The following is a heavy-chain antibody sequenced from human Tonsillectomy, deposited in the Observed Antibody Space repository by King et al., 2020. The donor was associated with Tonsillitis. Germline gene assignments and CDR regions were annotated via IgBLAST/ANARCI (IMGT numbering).Heavy chain of an antibody. V-gene: IGHV5-51*01. CDR1: GYSFTSYW. CDR2: IYPGDSDT. D-gene: IGHD5-12*01. Sequence: QLVQSGAEVKKPGESLKISCKGSGYSFTSYWIGWVRQMPGKGLEWMGIIYPGDSDTRYSPSFQGQVTISADKSISTAYLQWSSLKASDTAMYYCARPPALYSGYDYSHDWYFDLWGRGTLVTVSS. CDR3: ARPPALYSGYDYSHDWYFDL. J-gene: IGHJ2*01.